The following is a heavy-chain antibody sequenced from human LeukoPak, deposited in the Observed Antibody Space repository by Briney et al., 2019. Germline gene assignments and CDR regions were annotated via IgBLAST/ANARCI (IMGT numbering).Heavy chain of an antibody. CDR1: GYTFTDYY. CDR2: MHPNRGGT. V-gene: IGHV1-2*04. D-gene: IGHD3-3*01. CDR3: ARKRGVGVDANAFYV. J-gene: IGHJ3*01. Sequence: ASVKVSCKASGYTFTDYYMHWVRHAPGQGLELMGWMHPNRGGTIYAQKFQGWVTMTTGTSFSTAYVELRRLTSDDTAVHYCARKRGVGVDANAFYVWGQGTMVTVSS.